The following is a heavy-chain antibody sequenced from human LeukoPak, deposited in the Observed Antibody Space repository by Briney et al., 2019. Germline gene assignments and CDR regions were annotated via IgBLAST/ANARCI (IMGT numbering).Heavy chain of an antibody. CDR1: GYAFTSYG. CDR3: ARVNDMATY. CDR2: ISAYNGNT. Sequence: GASVKVSCKASGYAFTSYGINWVRRPPGHGLEWMGWISAYNGNTNYAQKLQGRVTMTTDTSTSTAYMELRSLRSDDTAVYYCARVNDMATYWGQGTLVTVSS. V-gene: IGHV1-18*01. D-gene: IGHD5-24*01. J-gene: IGHJ4*02.